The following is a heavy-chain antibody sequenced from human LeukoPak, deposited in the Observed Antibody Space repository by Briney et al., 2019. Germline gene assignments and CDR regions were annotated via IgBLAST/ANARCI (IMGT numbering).Heavy chain of an antibody. CDR1: GGTFSSYA. V-gene: IGHV1-69*04. CDR3: ARAGPYYYDSSGLPEFDY. Sequence: SVKVSCKASGGTFSSYAISWVRQAPGQGLEWMGRIIPILGIADYAQKFQGRVTITADKSTSTAYMELSSLRSEDTAVYYCARAGPYYYDSSGLPEFDYWGQGTLVTVSS. D-gene: IGHD3-22*01. CDR2: IIPILGIA. J-gene: IGHJ4*02.